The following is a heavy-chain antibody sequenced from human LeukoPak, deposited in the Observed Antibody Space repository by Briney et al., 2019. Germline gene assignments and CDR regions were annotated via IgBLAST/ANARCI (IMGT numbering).Heavy chain of an antibody. Sequence: ASVKVSYKASGYTFTSYGISWVRQAPGQGLEWMGWISAYNGNTNYAQKLQGRVTMTTDTSTSTAYMELRSLRSDDTAVYYCARVGSSGWLGYYYYMDVWGKGTTVTISS. V-gene: IGHV1-18*01. CDR1: GYTFTSYG. D-gene: IGHD6-19*01. CDR3: ARVGSSGWLGYYYYMDV. CDR2: ISAYNGNT. J-gene: IGHJ6*03.